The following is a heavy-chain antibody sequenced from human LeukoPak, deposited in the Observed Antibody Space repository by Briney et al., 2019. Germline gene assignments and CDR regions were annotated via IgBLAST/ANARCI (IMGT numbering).Heavy chain of an antibody. J-gene: IGHJ4*02. CDR1: GFIVSSNY. CDR3: AALARDY. CDR2: IHNDGST. V-gene: IGHV3-53*01. D-gene: IGHD3-3*02. Sequence: GGSLRLSCAASGFIVSSNYTTWVRQAPGKGLEWVSVIHNDGSTYYADSVKGRFTISRDNSKNTLYLQMNSLRVEDTAVYYCAALARDYWGQGTLVTVSS.